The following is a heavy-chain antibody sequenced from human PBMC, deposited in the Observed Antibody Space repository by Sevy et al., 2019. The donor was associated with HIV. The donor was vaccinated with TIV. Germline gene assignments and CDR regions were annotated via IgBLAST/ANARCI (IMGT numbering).Heavy chain of an antibody. D-gene: IGHD4-17*01. CDR1: GGSISSSSYF. Sequence: SETLSLTYTVSGGSISSSSYFWGWIRQPPGRGLEWIGSIYYSGSTYFNPSLKSRVTISVDTSKNQFSLKLRSVTASDTAVYYCARQAYGDYVAWYFDLWGRGTLVTVSS. CDR2: IYYSGST. J-gene: IGHJ2*01. V-gene: IGHV4-39*01. CDR3: ARQAYGDYVAWYFDL.